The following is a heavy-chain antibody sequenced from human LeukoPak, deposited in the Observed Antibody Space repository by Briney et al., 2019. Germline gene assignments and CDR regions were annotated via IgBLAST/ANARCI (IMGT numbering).Heavy chain of an antibody. CDR3: AKAPTPVVAATLFHH. CDR2: ISGSGGNT. D-gene: IGHD2-15*01. CDR1: GFTFRSYT. V-gene: IGHV3-23*01. J-gene: IGHJ1*01. Sequence: GGSLRLSCAASGFTFRSYTMSWVRQAPEKGLEWVSVISGSGGNTYYADPVKGRFTISRDNSKNTLYMQMNSLRAEDTAVYYCAKAPTPVVAATLFHHWGQGTLVTVS.